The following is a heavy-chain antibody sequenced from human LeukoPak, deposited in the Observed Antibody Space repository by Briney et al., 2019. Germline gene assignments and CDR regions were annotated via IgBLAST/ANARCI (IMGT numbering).Heavy chain of an antibody. J-gene: IGHJ4*02. D-gene: IGHD2-21*01. CDR3: ARAYCGGDCAVGNY. Sequence: GASVKVSCKASGYTFTDFYIHWVRQAPGRGLVWLAWSNPDSGGTNHAQKFQGRVTMTRYTSTNTVYMELSRLTSDDTAVYYCARAYCGGDCAVGNYWGQGTLVTVSS. CDR1: GYTFTDFY. V-gene: IGHV1-2*02. CDR2: SNPDSGGT.